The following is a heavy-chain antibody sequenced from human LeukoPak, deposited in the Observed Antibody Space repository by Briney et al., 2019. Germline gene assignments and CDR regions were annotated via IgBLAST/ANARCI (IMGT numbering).Heavy chain of an antibody. CDR1: GFTFSSYW. V-gene: IGHV3-7*01. Sequence: GGSLSLSCAVSGFTFSSYWMNWVRQAPGKGLEWVASIRQDGGEKSYVDSVKGRFTISRDNTKNSLYLQMNSLRAEDTAVYYCARDGTAAGLYFDLWGQGTLVTVSS. D-gene: IGHD6-13*01. CDR2: IRQDGGEK. J-gene: IGHJ4*01. CDR3: ARDGTAAGLYFDL.